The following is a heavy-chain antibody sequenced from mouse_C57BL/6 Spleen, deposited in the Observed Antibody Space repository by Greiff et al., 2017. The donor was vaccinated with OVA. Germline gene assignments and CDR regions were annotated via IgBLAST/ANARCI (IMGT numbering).Heavy chain of an antibody. D-gene: IGHD2-3*01. CDR1: GYAFSSYW. CDR3: ARYSDGYCDAMDY. CDR2: IYPGDGDT. Sequence: QVQLKQSGAELVKPGASVKISCKASGYAFSSYWMNWVKQRPGKGLEWIGQIYPGDGDTNYNGKFKGKATLTADKSSSTAYMQLSSLTSADSAVYFCARYSDGYCDAMDYWGQGTSVTVSS. V-gene: IGHV1-80*01. J-gene: IGHJ4*01.